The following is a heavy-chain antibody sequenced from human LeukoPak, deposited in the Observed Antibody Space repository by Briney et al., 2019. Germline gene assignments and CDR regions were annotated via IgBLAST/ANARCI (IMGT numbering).Heavy chain of an antibody. Sequence: SETLSLTCAVSGGSISSGGYSWSWIRQPAGKGLEWIGRIYTSGSTNYNPSLKSRVTISVDTSKNQFSLKLSSVTAADTAVYYCARLVYRYCSSTSCPNYYMDVWGKGTTVTVSS. CDR3: ARLVYRYCSSTSCPNYYMDV. V-gene: IGHV4-61*02. CDR1: GGSISSGGYS. D-gene: IGHD2-2*01. CDR2: IYTSGST. J-gene: IGHJ6*03.